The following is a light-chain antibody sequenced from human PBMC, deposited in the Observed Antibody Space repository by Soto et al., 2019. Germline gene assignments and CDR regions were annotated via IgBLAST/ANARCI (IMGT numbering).Light chain of an antibody. V-gene: IGKV3-20*01. CDR1: QSVSSSY. J-gene: IGKJ5*01. CDR3: QQYGSSIT. CDR2: GAS. Sequence: EIVLTQSPGNLSLSPGERATLSCRASQSVSSSYLAWYQQKPGQAPRLLIYGASSRATGIPDRFSGSGSGTDFTLTISRLEPEDFAVYYCQQYGSSITFGQGTRLEIQ.